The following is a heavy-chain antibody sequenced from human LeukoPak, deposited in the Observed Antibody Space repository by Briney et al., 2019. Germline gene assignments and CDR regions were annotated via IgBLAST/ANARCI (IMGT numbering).Heavy chain of an antibody. CDR3: ARATKRQLLGAFDI. J-gene: IGHJ3*02. Sequence: SETLSLTCTVSGGSISSHYWSWIRQPPGKGLEWIGYIYYSGSTNYNPSLKSRVTISVDTSKNQFSLKLSSVTAADTAVYYCARATKRQLLGAFDIWGQGTMVTVSS. D-gene: IGHD1-1*01. CDR1: GGSISSHY. CDR2: IYYSGST. V-gene: IGHV4-59*11.